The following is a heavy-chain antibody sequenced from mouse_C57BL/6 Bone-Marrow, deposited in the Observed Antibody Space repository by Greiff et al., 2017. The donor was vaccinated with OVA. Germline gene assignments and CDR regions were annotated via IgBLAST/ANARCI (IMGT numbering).Heavy chain of an antibody. CDR1: GFTFSDYY. J-gene: IGHJ4*01. Sequence: EVQLVQSGGGLVQPGGSLKLSCAASGFTFSDYYMYWVRQTPEKRLEWVAYISNGGCRTSYTDTVKGRVTISIANAKNTLYLQKSRLKSEDTAMYYCARQGDSYYYGPIYAMDYWGQGTSVTVSS. V-gene: IGHV5-12*01. D-gene: IGHD1-1*01. CDR3: ARQGDSYYYGPIYAMDY. CDR2: ISNGGCRT.